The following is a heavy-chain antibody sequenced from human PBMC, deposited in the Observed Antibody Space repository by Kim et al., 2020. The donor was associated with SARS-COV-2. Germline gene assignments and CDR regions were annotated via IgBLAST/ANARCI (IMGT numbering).Heavy chain of an antibody. V-gene: IGHV4-39*07. Sequence: SETLSLTCTVSGGSISSSSYYWGWIRQPPGKGLEWIGSIYYSGSTYYNPSLKSRVTISVDTSKNQFSLKLSSVTAADTAVYYCAVRGDYGIYYYYGMDVWGQGTTVTVSS. CDR2: IYYSGST. CDR1: GGSISSSSYY. J-gene: IGHJ6*02. D-gene: IGHD2-21*02. CDR3: AVRGDYGIYYYYGMDV.